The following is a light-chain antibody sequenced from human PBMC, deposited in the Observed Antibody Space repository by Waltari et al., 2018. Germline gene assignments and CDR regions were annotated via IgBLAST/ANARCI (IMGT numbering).Light chain of an antibody. CDR2: GAS. J-gene: IGKJ4*01. CDR1: QSVSNNY. V-gene: IGKV3-20*01. Sequence: EIVLTQSPGTLSLSPGERATLPCRASQSVSNNYLAWYQQKLGQAPRLLIYGASSRATGISDRFSGSGSGTDFTLTISRLEPEDFAVYYCQQYRSSPLTFGGGTKVEIK. CDR3: QQYRSSPLT.